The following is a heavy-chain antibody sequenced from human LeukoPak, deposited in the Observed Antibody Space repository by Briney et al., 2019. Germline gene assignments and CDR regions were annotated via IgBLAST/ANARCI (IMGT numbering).Heavy chain of an antibody. V-gene: IGHV4-61*02. CDR1: GGSINSGSYY. CDR3: AREITIFGVVPDAFDI. J-gene: IGHJ3*02. CDR2: IYTSGST. D-gene: IGHD3-3*01. Sequence: PSETLSLTCTVSGGSINSGSYYWSWIRQPAGKGLEWIGRIYTSGSTNYNPSLKSRVTISVDTSKNQFSLKLSSVTAADTAVYYCAREITIFGVVPDAFDIWGQGTMVTVSS.